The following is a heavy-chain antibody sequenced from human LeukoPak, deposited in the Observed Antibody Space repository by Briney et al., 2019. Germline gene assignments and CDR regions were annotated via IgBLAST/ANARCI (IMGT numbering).Heavy chain of an antibody. D-gene: IGHD3-22*01. V-gene: IGHV3-30*04. CDR1: GFTFDDYA. CDR2: ISYDGSNK. Sequence: GGSLRLSCAASGFTFDDYAMHWVRQAPGKGLEWVAVISYDGSNKYYADSVKGRFTISRDNSKNTLYLQMNSLRAEDTAVYYCARAMYYYDSREAFDIWGQGTMVTVSS. CDR3: ARAMYYYDSREAFDI. J-gene: IGHJ3*02.